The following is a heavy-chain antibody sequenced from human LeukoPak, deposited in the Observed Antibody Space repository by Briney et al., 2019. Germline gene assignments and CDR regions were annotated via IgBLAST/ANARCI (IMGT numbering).Heavy chain of an antibody. V-gene: IGHV5-51*01. CDR3: ARHEEVSGSWGSFDI. CDR1: GSSFTSYW. D-gene: IGHD3-10*01. Sequence: NLGESLKISCKGSGSSFTSYWIGWVRQMPGKGLEWMGIIYPGDSDTRYSPSFQGQVTISADKSISTAYLQWSGLKASDTAMYYCARHEEVSGSWGSFDIWGQGTMVTVSS. CDR2: IYPGDSDT. J-gene: IGHJ3*02.